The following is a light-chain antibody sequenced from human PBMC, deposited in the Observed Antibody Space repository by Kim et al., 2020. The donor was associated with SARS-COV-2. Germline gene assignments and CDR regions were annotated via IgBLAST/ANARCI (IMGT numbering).Light chain of an antibody. CDR2: VNS. CDR1: ISNSGAGYD. CDR3: QSYNSSLSGV. J-gene: IGLJ2*01. Sequence: QGVTISCTGSISNSGAGYDVHWYQQLPGTAPTLLIYVNSNRPSGVPDRFSCSNSGTSASLAITGLQAEDEADYYCQSYNSSLSGVFGGGTQLTVL. V-gene: IGLV1-40*01.